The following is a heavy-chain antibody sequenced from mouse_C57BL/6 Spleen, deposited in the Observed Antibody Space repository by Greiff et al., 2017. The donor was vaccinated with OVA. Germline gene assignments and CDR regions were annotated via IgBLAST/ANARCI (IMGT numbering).Heavy chain of an antibody. Sequence: EVQRVESGGGLVKPGGSLKLSCAASGFTFSDYGMHWVRQAPEKGLEWVAYISSGSSTIYYADTVKGRFTISRDNAKNTLFLQMTSLRSEDTAMYYGARGDWERGTWFAYWGQGTLVTVSS. CDR1: GFTFSDYG. V-gene: IGHV5-17*01. J-gene: IGHJ3*01. CDR3: ARGDWERGTWFAY. CDR2: ISSGSSTI. D-gene: IGHD4-1*01.